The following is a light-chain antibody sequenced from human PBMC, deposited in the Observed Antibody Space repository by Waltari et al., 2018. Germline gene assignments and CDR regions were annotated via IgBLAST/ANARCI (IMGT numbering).Light chain of an antibody. J-gene: IGKJ1*01. CDR2: GTS. Sequence: EIVLTQSPGTLSVTPGDRVTLSCRASETITNADLAWYQQTPGQAPRLLIFGTSTRAAGIPARFSGSGSATDFTLTISRLEPEDFALYHCHYSGPSMWTFGQGTRVEIK. V-gene: IGKV3-20*01. CDR3: HYSGPSMWT. CDR1: ETITNAD.